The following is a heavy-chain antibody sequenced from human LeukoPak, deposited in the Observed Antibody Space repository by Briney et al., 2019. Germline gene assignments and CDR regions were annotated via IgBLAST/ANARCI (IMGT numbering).Heavy chain of an antibody. CDR2: IYYSGST. CDR1: GGSISSYY. J-gene: IGHJ5*02. V-gene: IGHV4-59*01. D-gene: IGHD3-10*01. CDR3: ARTPLLWFGEYNWFDP. Sequence: PSETLSLTCTVSGGSISSYYWSWIRQPPGKGLEWIGYIYYSGSTNYNPSLKSRVTISVDTSKNQFSLKLSSVTAADTAVYYCARTPLLWFGEYNWFDPWGQGTLVTVSS.